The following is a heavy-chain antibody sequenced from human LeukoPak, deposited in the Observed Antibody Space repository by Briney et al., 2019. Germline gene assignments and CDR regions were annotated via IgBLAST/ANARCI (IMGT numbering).Heavy chain of an antibody. J-gene: IGHJ4*02. CDR1: GYSISSGYY. Sequence: SSETLSLTCAVSGYSISSGYYWGWIRQPPGKGLEWIGSIYYSGSTYYDPSLKSRVTISVDRSKNQFSLNLRSVTAADTAVYYCARASGGWSPYFDYWGQGTLVTVSS. V-gene: IGHV4-38-2*01. CDR3: ARASGGWSPYFDY. D-gene: IGHD6-19*01. CDR2: IYYSGST.